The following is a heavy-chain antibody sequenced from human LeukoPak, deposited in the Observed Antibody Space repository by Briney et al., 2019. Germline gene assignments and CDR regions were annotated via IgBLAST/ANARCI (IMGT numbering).Heavy chain of an antibody. CDR1: GFTFSSYA. CDR2: ISYDGSNK. V-gene: IGHV3-30-3*01. Sequence: GGSLRLSCAASGFTFSSYAMHWVRQAPGKGLEWVAVISYDGSNKYCADSVKGRFTISRDNSKNTLYLQMNSLRAEDTAVYYCARSLLVFGYGDYWGQGTLVTVSS. D-gene: IGHD5-12*01. CDR3: ARSLLVFGYGDY. J-gene: IGHJ4*02.